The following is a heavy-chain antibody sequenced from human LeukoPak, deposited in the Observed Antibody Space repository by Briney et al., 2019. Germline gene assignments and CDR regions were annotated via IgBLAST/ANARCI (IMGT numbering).Heavy chain of an antibody. D-gene: IGHD5-18*01. J-gene: IGHJ6*02. CDR1: GYTLTELS. CDR2: FDPEDGET. V-gene: IGHV1-24*01. CDR3: ATATPRGYSYGPYYYYGMDV. Sequence: GASVKVSCKVSGYTLTELSMHWVRQAPGKGLEWMGGFDPEDGETIYAQKFQGRVTMTEDTSTDTAYMELSSPRSEDTAVYYCATATPRGYSYGPYYYYGMDVWGQGTTVTVSS.